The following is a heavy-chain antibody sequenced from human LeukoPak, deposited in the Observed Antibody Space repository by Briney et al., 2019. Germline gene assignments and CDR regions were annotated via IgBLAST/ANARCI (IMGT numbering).Heavy chain of an antibody. J-gene: IGHJ4*02. CDR2: IYSGGST. CDR1: GFTVSSNY. Sequence: GGSLTLSCAASGFTVSSNYMSWVRQAPGQGLEWVSVIYSGGSTYYADSVKGRFTISRDDFKNKLYFQMNRLRAEDTAVYYCAGGMSIAVLYYWGQGTLVTVSS. CDR3: AGGMSIAVLYY. V-gene: IGHV3-66*02. D-gene: IGHD6-6*01.